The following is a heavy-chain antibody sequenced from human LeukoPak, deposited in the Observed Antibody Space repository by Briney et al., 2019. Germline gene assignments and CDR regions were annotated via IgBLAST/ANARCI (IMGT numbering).Heavy chain of an antibody. CDR2: IIPILGIA. D-gene: IGHD3-3*01. J-gene: IGHJ6*03. V-gene: IGHV1-69*02. CDR3: ASSTPPLRFLEWLSPWDYYYYMDV. Sequence: SVKVSCKASGGTFSSYTISWVRQAPGQGLEWMGRIIPILGIANYAQKFQGRVTIPADKSTSTAYMELSSLRSEDTAVYYCASSTPPLRFLEWLSPWDYYYYMDVWGKGTTVTVSS. CDR1: GGTFSSYT.